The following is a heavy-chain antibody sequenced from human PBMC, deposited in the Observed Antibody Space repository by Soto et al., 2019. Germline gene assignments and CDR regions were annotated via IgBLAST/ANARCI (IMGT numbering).Heavy chain of an antibody. J-gene: IGHJ4*02. Sequence: QVQLVQSGAEVKKPEASVKVSCKASGYTFTSYYMHWVRQAPGQGLEWMGIINPSGGSTSYAQKFQGRVTMTRDTSTSTVYMELSSLRSEDTAVYYCATANRDGYNYPSLGYWGQGTLVTVSS. CDR1: GYTFTSYY. V-gene: IGHV1-46*03. CDR3: ATANRDGYNYPSLGY. CDR2: INPSGGST. D-gene: IGHD5-12*01.